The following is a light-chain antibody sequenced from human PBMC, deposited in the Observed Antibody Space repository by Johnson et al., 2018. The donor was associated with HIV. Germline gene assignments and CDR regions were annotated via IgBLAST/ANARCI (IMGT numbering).Light chain of an antibody. CDR2: END. J-gene: IGLJ1*01. V-gene: IGLV1-51*02. CDR1: ISNIGNNY. Sequence: HSVLTQPPSVSAAPGQKVTISCSGSISNIGNNYVSWYRHFPGTAPKLLIYENDKRPSGIPDRFSGSKSGTSATLGITGLQTGDEADYYCGTCDSSLSGYVFGTGTKVTVL. CDR3: GTCDSSLSGYV.